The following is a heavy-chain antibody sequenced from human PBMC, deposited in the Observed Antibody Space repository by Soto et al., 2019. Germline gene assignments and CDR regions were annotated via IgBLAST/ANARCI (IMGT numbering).Heavy chain of an antibody. CDR3: ARHVKFYGMDV. V-gene: IGHV4-31*03. J-gene: IGHJ6*02. CDR1: GGSISSGGYY. CDR2: IYYSGST. Sequence: SETLSLTCTVSGGSISSGGYYWSWIRQHPGKGLEWIGYIYYSGSTYYNPSLKSRVTISIDTSKNQFSLKLSSVPAADTAVYYCARHVKFYGMDVWGQGTTVTVSS.